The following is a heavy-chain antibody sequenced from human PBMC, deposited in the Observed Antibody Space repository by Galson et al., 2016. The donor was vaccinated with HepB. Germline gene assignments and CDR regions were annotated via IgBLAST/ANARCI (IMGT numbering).Heavy chain of an antibody. J-gene: IGHJ4*02. CDR1: GFTFSDFA. Sequence: SLRLSCAASGFTFSDFAVHWVRHAPGKGLEWVAVIWYDGSRKYYADSVKGRFTISRDNSENTVYLQMDGLTAEDTAVYYCARDGRPVSSTPFDFRGQGTLVRVSS. V-gene: IGHV3-33*01. CDR2: IWYDGSRK. CDR3: ARDGRPVSSTPFDF.